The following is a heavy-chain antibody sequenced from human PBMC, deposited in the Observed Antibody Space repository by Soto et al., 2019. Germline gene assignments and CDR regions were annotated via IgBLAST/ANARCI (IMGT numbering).Heavy chain of an antibody. CDR1: GFTFSSYG. CDR3: ARDYYYGSGTLPGVGYYYYGMDV. D-gene: IGHD3-10*01. CDR2: IWYDGSNK. J-gene: IGHJ6*02. V-gene: IGHV3-33*01. Sequence: GGSLRLSCAASGFTFSSYGMHWVRQAPGKGLEWVAVIWYDGSNKYYADSVKGRFTISRDNSKNTLYLQMNSLRAEDTAVYYCARDYYYGSGTLPGVGYYYYGMDVWGQGTTVTVSS.